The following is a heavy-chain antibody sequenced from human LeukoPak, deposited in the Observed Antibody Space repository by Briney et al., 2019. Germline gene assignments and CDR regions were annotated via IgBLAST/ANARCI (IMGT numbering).Heavy chain of an antibody. CDR2: IYSGGST. Sequence: SGGSLRLSCAASQFYMKWVRQAPGKGLEWVSTIYSGGSTYYADSVKGRFIISRDNSKNTQYLQMKSLRAKDTAVDYFTGGGSYYLENWGQGTLVTVSS. CDR3: TGGGSYYLEN. J-gene: IGHJ4*02. D-gene: IGHD2-8*02. V-gene: IGHV3-66*01. CDR1: QFY.